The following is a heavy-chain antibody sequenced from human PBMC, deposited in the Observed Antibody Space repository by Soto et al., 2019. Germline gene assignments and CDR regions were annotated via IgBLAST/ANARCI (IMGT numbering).Heavy chain of an antibody. CDR2: INHSGST. D-gene: IGHD3-9*01. CDR3: ARVSSLRFLILTGYYRGFWYFDY. V-gene: IGHV4-34*01. CDR1: GGSFSGYY. J-gene: IGHJ4*02. Sequence: KASETLSLTCAVYGGSFSGYYWSWIRQPPGKGLEWIGEINHSGSTNYNPSLKSRVTISVDTSKNQFSLKLSSVTAADTAVYYCARVSSLRFLILTGYYRGFWYFDYWGQGTLVTVSS.